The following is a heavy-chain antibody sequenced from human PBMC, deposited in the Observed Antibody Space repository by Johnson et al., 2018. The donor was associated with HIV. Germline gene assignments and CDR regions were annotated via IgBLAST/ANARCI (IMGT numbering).Heavy chain of an antibody. CDR1: GFTVSSNY. CDR2: IYSGGST. J-gene: IGHJ3*02. D-gene: IGHD3-22*01. CDR3: AREGYDSSGYSDAFDI. V-gene: IGHV3-66*02. Sequence: VQLVESGGGLVQPGGSLRLSCAASGFTVSSNYMSWVRQAPGKGLEWVSVIYSGGSTYYADSVKGRFIISRDNAKNSLNLQMNSLRAEDTAVYYCAREGYDSSGYSDAFDIWGQGTLVTVSS.